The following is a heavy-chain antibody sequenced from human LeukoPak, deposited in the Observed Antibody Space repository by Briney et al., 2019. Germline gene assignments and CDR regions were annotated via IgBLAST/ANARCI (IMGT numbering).Heavy chain of an antibody. CDR1: GGSFSGYY. J-gene: IGHJ4*02. Sequence: SETLSLTCAVYGGSFSGYYWSWIRQPPGKGLEWIGEINHSGSTNYNPSLKSRVTISVDTSKNQFSLKLSSVTAADTAVYYCAKLDTNYDILTGYYPTFSGFAEDYWGQGTLVTVSS. CDR3: AKLDTNYDILTGYYPTFSGFAEDY. V-gene: IGHV4-34*01. D-gene: IGHD3-9*01. CDR2: INHSGST.